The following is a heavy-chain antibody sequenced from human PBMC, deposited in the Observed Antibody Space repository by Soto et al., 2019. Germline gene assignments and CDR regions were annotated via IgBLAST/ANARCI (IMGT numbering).Heavy chain of an antibody. J-gene: IGHJ4*02. CDR3: ARDQNSSGYLDY. V-gene: IGHV4-59*11. CDR1: GGSISSHY. D-gene: IGHD3-22*01. CDR2: IYYSGFT. Sequence: QVQLQESGPGLVKPSETLSLTCTVSGGSISSHYWSWIRQPPGKGLEWIGYIYYSGFTDYNPSLKSRVTISEDTSKNQFSLRLTSVTAADTAVYYCARDQNSSGYLDYWGQGTLVTVSS.